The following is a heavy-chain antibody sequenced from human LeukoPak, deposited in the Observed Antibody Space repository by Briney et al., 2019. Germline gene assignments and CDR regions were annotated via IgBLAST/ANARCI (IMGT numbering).Heavy chain of an antibody. D-gene: IGHD3-9*01. Sequence: GGSLRLSCAASGFTFSSYAMHWVLQAPGKGLEYVSAISSNGGSTYYANSVKGRFTISRDNSKNTLYLQMGSLRADDMAVYYCARGCELRYFDWLSTDFDWWGQGPVVTVSS. CDR2: ISSNGGST. J-gene: IGHJ4*02. CDR1: GFTFSSYA. V-gene: IGHV3-64*01. CDR3: ARGCELRYFDWLSTDFDW.